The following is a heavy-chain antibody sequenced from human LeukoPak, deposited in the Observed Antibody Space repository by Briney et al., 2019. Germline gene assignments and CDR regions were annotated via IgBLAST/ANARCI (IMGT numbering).Heavy chain of an antibody. CDR3: ATGDYDFWSGHYGMDV. J-gene: IGHJ6*02. Sequence: SETLSLTCTVSGGSFSSGDYYWSWIRQPPGKGLEWIGYIYYSGSTYYNPSLKSRVTISVDTSKNQFSLKLSSVTAADTAVYYCATGDYDFWSGHYGMDVWGQGTTVTVSS. CDR2: IYYSGST. CDR1: GGSFSSGDYY. V-gene: IGHV4-30-4*01. D-gene: IGHD3-3*01.